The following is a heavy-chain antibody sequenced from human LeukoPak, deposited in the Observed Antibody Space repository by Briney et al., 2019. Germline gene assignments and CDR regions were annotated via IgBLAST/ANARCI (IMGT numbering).Heavy chain of an antibody. CDR1: GYTFSTYD. D-gene: IGHD5-12*01. Sequence: ASVRVSCKASGYTFSTYDINWVRQATGKGLEWRGWRNPNSGNIGYAKKFQGRVTMTRNTPLSTAYMELISLRSEDTAVYYCTRPPTRGGYRDTALDIWGQGTMVTLSS. J-gene: IGHJ3*02. CDR3: TRPPTRGGYRDTALDI. V-gene: IGHV1-8*01. CDR2: RNPNSGNI.